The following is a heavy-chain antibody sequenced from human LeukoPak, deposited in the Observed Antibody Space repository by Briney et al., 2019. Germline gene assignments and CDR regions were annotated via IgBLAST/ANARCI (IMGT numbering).Heavy chain of an antibody. J-gene: IGHJ3*02. CDR3: ARMTGSGSYYLIGAFDI. V-gene: IGHV4-4*07. Sequence: KPSETLSLTCTVSGGSISSYYWSWIRRPAGKGLEWIGRIYTSGSTNYNPSLKSRVTMSVDTSKNQFSLKLSSVTAADTAVYYCARMTGSGSYYLIGAFDIWGQGTMVTVSS. CDR2: IYTSGST. D-gene: IGHD1-26*01. CDR1: GGSISSYY.